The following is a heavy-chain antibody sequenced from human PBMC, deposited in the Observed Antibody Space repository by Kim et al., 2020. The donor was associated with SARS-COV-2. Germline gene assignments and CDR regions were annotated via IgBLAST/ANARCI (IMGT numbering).Heavy chain of an antibody. D-gene: IGHD1-1*01. Sequence: LSLTCSVSGASINSGVYYWSWIRQHPGKGLEWIGYIYYTGNTNYNPSLKSRSFISVDTSKNQFSLKLSSVTAADTAVYYCARSWARPTNWFDPWGQGTLVTVSS. CDR2: IYYTGNT. CDR3: ARSWARPTNWFDP. J-gene: IGHJ5*02. V-gene: IGHV4-31*03. CDR1: GASINSGVYY.